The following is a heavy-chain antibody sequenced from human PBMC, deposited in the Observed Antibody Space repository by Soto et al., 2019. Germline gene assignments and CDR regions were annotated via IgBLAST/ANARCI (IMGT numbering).Heavy chain of an antibody. V-gene: IGHV4-59*03. Sequence: PSETLSLTXTVSGGSISSFFKNWIRQAPGKGLEWIGCIYDSGDANYNPSLKSRVTISLDTSKNQFSLKLSSVTAADTAVYYCVSSRTAVFGDALDIWALGTMVTVSS. CDR2: IYDSGDA. CDR1: GGSISSFF. J-gene: IGHJ3*02. D-gene: IGHD3-3*01. CDR3: VSSRTAVFGDALDI.